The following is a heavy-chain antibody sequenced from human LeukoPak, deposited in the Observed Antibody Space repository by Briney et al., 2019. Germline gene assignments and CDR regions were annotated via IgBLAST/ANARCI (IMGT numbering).Heavy chain of an antibody. CDR2: IYPGDSDT. CDR1: GYSFTSYW. D-gene: IGHD2-15*01. Sequence: GESLKISCKGSGYSFTSYWIGWVRQMPGKGLEWMGIIYPGDSDTRYSPSFQGQVTISADKSISTAYLQWSSLKASDTAMYYCARQRGYCSGGSCYPGASYYYYYGMDVWGQGTTVTVSS. CDR3: ARQRGYCSGGSCYPGASYYYYYGMDV. V-gene: IGHV5-51*01. J-gene: IGHJ6*02.